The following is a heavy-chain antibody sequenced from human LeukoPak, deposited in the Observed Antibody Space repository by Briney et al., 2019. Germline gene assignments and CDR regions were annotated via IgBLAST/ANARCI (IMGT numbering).Heavy chain of an antibody. CDR2: IYYSGST. V-gene: IGHV4-39*01. Sequence: SETLSLTCTVSGGSISSSSYYWGWIRQPPGKGLEWIGSIYYSGSTYYNPSLESRVTISVDTSKNQFSLKLSSVTAADTAVYYCARAWVWRYDILTGYSPWGQGTLVTVSS. CDR1: GGSISSSSYY. CDR3: ARAWVWRYDILTGYSP. D-gene: IGHD3-9*01. J-gene: IGHJ5*02.